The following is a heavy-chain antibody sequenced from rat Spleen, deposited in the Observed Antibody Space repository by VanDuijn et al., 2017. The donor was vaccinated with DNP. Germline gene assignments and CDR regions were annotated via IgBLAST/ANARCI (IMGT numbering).Heavy chain of an antibody. CDR2: INSAGTT. CDR1: GYSISSGYK. J-gene: IGHJ2*01. V-gene: IGHV3-3*01. Sequence: EVQLQESGPGLVKPSQSLSLTCSVTGYSISSGYKWNWIRKFPGNKLEWMGYINSAGTTYYNPSLKSRISITRDTSKNQFFLQVTSVTSEDTATYYCARGVTLAAPFDYWGQGVMVTVSS. D-gene: IGHD1-2*01. CDR3: ARGVTLAAPFDY.